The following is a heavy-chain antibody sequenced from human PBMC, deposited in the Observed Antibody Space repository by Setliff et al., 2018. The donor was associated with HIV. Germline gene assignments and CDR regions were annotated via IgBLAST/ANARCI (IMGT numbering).Heavy chain of an antibody. CDR3: AGSAHSYSYMGYYYHTMDV. V-gene: IGHV1-69*10. Sequence: SVKVSCKTSGGTFSTYVITWVRQAPGQGLEWMGGMLPILGMGDFAQKFQGGVTITADASTRTAYMELSSLTSDDTAVYYCAGSAHSYSYMGYYYHTMDVWGQGTTVTVSS. J-gene: IGHJ6*02. CDR2: MLPILGMG. CDR1: GGTFSTYV. D-gene: IGHD4-4*01.